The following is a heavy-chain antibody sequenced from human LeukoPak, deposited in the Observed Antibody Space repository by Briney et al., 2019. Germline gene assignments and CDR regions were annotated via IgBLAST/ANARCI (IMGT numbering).Heavy chain of an antibody. V-gene: IGHV3-48*04. CDR2: ISSSSSTI. CDR3: AREQGYCSGGGCYYFDY. CDR1: GFTLSSYS. J-gene: IGHJ4*02. Sequence: PGGSLRLSCAASGFTLSSYSMNWVRQAPGKGLEWVSYISSSSSTIYYADSVKGRFTISRDNAKNSLYLQMNSLRAEDTAVYYCAREQGYCSGGGCYYFDYWGQGTLVTVSS. D-gene: IGHD2-15*01.